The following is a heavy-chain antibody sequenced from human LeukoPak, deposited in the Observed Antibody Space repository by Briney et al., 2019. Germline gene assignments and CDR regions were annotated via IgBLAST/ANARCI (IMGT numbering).Heavy chain of an antibody. Sequence: GGSLRLSCAASGFTFSSYAMSWVRQAPGKGLELVSAISGSGGSTYYADSVKGRFTISRDNSKNTPYLQMNSLRAEDTAVYYCAKVRQRSTVTTKGAQHYWGQGTLVTVSS. CDR1: GFTFSSYA. D-gene: IGHD4-17*01. J-gene: IGHJ4*02. V-gene: IGHV3-23*01. CDR3: AKVRQRSTVTTKGAQHY. CDR2: ISGSGGST.